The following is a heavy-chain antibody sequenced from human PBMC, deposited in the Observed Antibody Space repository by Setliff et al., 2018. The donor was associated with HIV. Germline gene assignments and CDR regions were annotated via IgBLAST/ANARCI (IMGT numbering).Heavy chain of an antibody. CDR2: INAGNGNT. Sequence: ASVKVSCKASGYTFTNYAMHWVRQAPGQRLEWLGWINAGNGNTKYSQQFQGRVSIARDTSACTAYMELSSLRSGDTAVYYCAAGLNYYDRSGLGAWGQGTLVTVSS. J-gene: IGHJ5*02. CDR3: AAGLNYYDRSGLGA. V-gene: IGHV1-3*01. CDR1: GYTFTNYA. D-gene: IGHD3-22*01.